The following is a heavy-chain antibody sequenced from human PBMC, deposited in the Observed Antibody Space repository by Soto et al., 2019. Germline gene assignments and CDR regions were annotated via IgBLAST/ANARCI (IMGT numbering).Heavy chain of an antibody. CDR2: INPSGGST. Sequence: ASVKVSCKASGYTFTSYYMHWVRQAPGQGLEWMGIINPSGGSTSYAQKFQGRVTMTRDTSTSTVYMELSSLRSEDTAVYYCARDCSGGSCYWRAFYAFDIWAQGTMVTVSS. V-gene: IGHV1-46*03. CDR1: GYTFTSYY. J-gene: IGHJ3*02. CDR3: ARDCSGGSCYWRAFYAFDI. D-gene: IGHD2-15*01.